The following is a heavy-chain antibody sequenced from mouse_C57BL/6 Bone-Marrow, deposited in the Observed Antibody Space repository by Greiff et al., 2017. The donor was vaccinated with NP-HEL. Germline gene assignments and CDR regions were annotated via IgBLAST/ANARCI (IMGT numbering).Heavy chain of an antibody. V-gene: IGHV1-81*01. CDR3: APPYYSPDY. D-gene: IGHD2-12*01. CDR2: IYPRSGNT. Sequence: VQLQESGAELARPGASVKLSCKASGYTFTSYGISWVKQRTGQGLEWIGEIYPRSGNTSYNEKFKGKATLTADKSSSTAYMELRSLTAEDSAVYFCAPPYYSPDYWGQGTTLTVSS. CDR1: GYTFTSYG. J-gene: IGHJ2*01.